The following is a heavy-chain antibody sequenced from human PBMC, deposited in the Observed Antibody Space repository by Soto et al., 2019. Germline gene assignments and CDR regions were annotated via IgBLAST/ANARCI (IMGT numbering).Heavy chain of an antibody. V-gene: IGHV4-31*03. CDR3: ASTEDFFDY. Sequence: LSLTCSVSGVSLTSGTYYWSWIRQHPGKGLEWIGYTFYSGSTDYNPSLKSRVNISVDTSKNQFSLKLSSVTAADTAVYYCASTEDFFDYWGQGTLVTVSS. CDR2: TFYSGST. J-gene: IGHJ4*02. CDR1: GVSLTSGTYY.